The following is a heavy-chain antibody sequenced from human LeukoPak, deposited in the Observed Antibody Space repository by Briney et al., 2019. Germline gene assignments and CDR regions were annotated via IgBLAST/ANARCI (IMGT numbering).Heavy chain of an antibody. CDR3: ARGQCKSMGYGSYCGYYMDV. D-gene: IGHD3-10*01. J-gene: IGHJ6*03. V-gene: IGHV1-18*01. Sequence: EASVKVSCKASGYTFTSYDIHWVRQAPGQGLEWMGWINAYNGNTNYAQKLQGRVTMTTDTSTSTAYMELSSLRSDDTAVYYCARGQCKSMGYGSYCGYYMDVWGKGTTVTVSS. CDR2: INAYNGNT. CDR1: GYTFTSYD.